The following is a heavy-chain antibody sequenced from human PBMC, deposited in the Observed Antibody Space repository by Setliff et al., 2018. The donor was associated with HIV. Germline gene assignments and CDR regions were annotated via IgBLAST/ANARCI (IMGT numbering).Heavy chain of an antibody. J-gene: IGHJ4*02. CDR2: TSSSSYYI. V-gene: IGHV3-21*01. Sequence: GGSLRLSCAASGFTFSSYTMNWVRPAPGKGLEWVSSTSSSSYYIYYADSVKGRFTISRDNAKNSLFLQMNSLRAEDTAVYYCASIELAAMVPVDYWGQGTLVTVSS. CDR3: ASIELAAMVPVDY. D-gene: IGHD5-18*01. CDR1: GFTFSSYT.